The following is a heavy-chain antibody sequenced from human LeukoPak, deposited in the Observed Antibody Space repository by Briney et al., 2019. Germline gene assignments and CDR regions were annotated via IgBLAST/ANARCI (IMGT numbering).Heavy chain of an antibody. CDR2: FEPEDGGR. Sequence: GASVKVSCNVSGYTLTELSLHWVRQAPGKGLEWMGGFEPEDGGRLYAQNFQGRVTTTGDTSTDTAYMELSSLSSEDTAVYYCTAGRRYSLFDYWGQGTLVIVSS. CDR1: GYTLTELS. D-gene: IGHD5-18*01. CDR3: TAGRRYSLFDY. V-gene: IGHV1-24*01. J-gene: IGHJ4*02.